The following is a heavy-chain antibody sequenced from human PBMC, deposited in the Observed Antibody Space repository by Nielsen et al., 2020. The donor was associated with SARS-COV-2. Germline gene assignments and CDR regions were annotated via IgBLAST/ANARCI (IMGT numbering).Heavy chain of an antibody. D-gene: IGHD3-10*01. V-gene: IGHV3-23*01. CDR1: GFTFSSYA. CDR2: ISGSGGST. J-gene: IGHJ4*02. Sequence: GGSLRLSCVASGFTFSSYAMNWVRQAPGKGLEWVSAISGSGGSTYYADSVKGRFTISRDNSKNTLYLQMNSPRAEDTAVYYCAKSGMDGSGDDYWGQGTLVTVSS. CDR3: AKSGMDGSGDDY.